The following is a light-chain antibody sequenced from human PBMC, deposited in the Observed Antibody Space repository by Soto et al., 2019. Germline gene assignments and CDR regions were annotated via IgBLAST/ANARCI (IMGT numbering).Light chain of an antibody. CDR3: HHYNNSPST. J-gene: IGKJ3*01. CDR1: QDIGTY. Sequence: DIQMTQSPSSLSASVGDRVTITCRASQDIGTYLVWFQQKPGKAPKSLIYAASSLQSGVPSRFSGSRSGTAFTLTISSLQPEEFATYYCHHYNNSPSTFGPGTKVDLK. CDR2: AAS. V-gene: IGKV1-16*01.